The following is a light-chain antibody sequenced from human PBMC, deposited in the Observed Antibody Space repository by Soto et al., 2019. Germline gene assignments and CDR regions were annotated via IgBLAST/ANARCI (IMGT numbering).Light chain of an antibody. Sequence: IQFTQSPSSLSASVGDRVTITCRASQDISNYLAWYQQKPGKAPKLLIYAASTLQSGVPPRFSGSGSGTEFTLTISSLQPEDFATYYCQQLDTYPTFGQGTRLEIK. J-gene: IGKJ5*01. V-gene: IGKV1-9*01. CDR1: QDISNY. CDR3: QQLDTYPT. CDR2: AAS.